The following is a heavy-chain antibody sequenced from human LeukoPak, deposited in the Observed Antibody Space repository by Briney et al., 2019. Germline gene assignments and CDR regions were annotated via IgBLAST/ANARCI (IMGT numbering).Heavy chain of an antibody. CDR1: GFTFDDYA. D-gene: IGHD3-22*01. J-gene: IGHJ4*02. Sequence: PGRSLRLSCAASGFTFDDYAMHWVRQAPGKGLEWVSGISWNSGSIGYADSVKGRFTISRDNAKNSLYLQMNSLRAEDTALYYCAKGGHYYDSSGYYSLFDYWGQGTLVTVSS. CDR3: AKGGHYYDSSGYYSLFDY. V-gene: IGHV3-9*01. CDR2: ISWNSGSI.